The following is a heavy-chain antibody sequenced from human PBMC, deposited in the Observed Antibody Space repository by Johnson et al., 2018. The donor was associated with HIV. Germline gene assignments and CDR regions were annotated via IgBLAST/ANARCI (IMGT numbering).Heavy chain of an antibody. V-gene: IGHV3-66*01. Sequence: EVQLVESGGGLVQPGGSLRLSCAPSGLTVSSSYMSWVRQAPGKGLEWVSVIYRCGSTYYAYSVQGRFTLSRDTAKNTLYLQMNSLRDEHTAVYYCPRGGVAYCGDNCLMAFDIWGQGTMVTVSS. CDR2: IYRCGST. CDR3: PRGGVAYCGDNCLMAFDI. D-gene: IGHD2-21*02. J-gene: IGHJ3*02. CDR1: GLTVSSSY.